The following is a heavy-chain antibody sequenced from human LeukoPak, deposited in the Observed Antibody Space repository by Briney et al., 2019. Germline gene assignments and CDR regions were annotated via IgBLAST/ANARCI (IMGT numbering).Heavy chain of an antibody. D-gene: IGHD2-2*01. J-gene: IGHJ5*02. CDR1: GGSISSSSYY. CDR2: IYYSGST. CDR3: ARTQYCNSISCYYNWFDP. V-gene: IGHV4-39*01. Sequence: SETLSLTRTHSGGSISSSSYYWGWIRQPPGKGLEWIGSIYYSGSTYYNPSLKSRVTISVDTSKNQFSLKLSSVTAADTAVYYCARTQYCNSISCYYNWFDPWGQGTLVTVSS.